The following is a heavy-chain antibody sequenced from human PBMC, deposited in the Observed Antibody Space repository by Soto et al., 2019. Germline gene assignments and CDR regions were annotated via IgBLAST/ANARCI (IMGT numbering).Heavy chain of an antibody. CDR1: GFTFSSYW. Sequence: GGSLRLSCAASGFTFSSYWMHLVRQAPGKGLVWVSRINSDGSSISYADSVKGRFAISRDNAKNTLYLQMNSLRVEDTAVYYCARETGYSSGWRQDYWGQGTLVTVSS. CDR2: INSDGSSI. CDR3: ARETGYSSGWRQDY. V-gene: IGHV3-74*01. D-gene: IGHD6-19*01. J-gene: IGHJ4*02.